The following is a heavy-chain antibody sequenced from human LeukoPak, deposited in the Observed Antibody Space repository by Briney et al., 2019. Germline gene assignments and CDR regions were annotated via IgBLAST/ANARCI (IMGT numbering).Heavy chain of an antibody. J-gene: IGHJ3*02. Sequence: EGSLRLSCAASGFTFSSYSMNWVRQAPGKGLEWVSSISSSSSYIYYADSVKGRFTISRDNAKNSLYLQMNSLRAEDTAVYYCARSLRDAFDIWGQGTMVTVSS. V-gene: IGHV3-21*01. CDR3: ARSLRDAFDI. CDR1: GFTFSSYS. CDR2: ISSSSSYI.